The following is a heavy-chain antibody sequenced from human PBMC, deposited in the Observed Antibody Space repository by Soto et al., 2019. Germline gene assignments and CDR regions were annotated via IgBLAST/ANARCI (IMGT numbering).Heavy chain of an antibody. CDR1: GGTFSSYT. CDR3: ARTPTILGYCSSTSCPYAFDI. Sequence: GASVKVSCKASGGTFSSYTISWVRQAPGQGLEWMGRIIPILGIANYAQKFQGRVTITADKSTSTAYMELSSLRSEDTAVYYCARTPTILGYCSSTSCPYAFDIWGQGTMVTVSS. V-gene: IGHV1-69*02. D-gene: IGHD2-2*01. J-gene: IGHJ3*02. CDR2: IIPILGIA.